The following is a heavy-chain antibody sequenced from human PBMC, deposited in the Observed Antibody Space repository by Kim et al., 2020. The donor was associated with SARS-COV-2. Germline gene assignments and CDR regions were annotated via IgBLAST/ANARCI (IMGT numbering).Heavy chain of an antibody. Sequence: GGSLRLSCAASGFTFSSYWMSWVRQAPGKGLEWVANIKRDGSDQYYVDSVRGRFTISRDNAKNSLYLQMNSLRAEDTAVYYCARRITISGVHIRRYFDLWGRGTLVTVSS. CDR3: ARRITISGVHIRRYFDL. CDR2: IKRDGSDQ. D-gene: IGHD3-3*01. V-gene: IGHV3-7*01. J-gene: IGHJ2*01. CDR1: GFTFSSYW.